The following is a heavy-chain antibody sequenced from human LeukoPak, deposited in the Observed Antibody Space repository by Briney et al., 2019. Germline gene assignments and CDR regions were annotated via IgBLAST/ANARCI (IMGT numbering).Heavy chain of an antibody. Sequence: PGGSLRLSCTASGFTFGDYAMHWVRQAPGKGLEWVAVISYDGSNKYYADSVKGRFTISRDNSKNTLYLQMNSLRAEDTAVYYCANSRSTWNNADYWGQGTLVTVSS. CDR2: ISYDGSNK. CDR3: ANSRSTWNNADY. CDR1: GFTFGDYA. J-gene: IGHJ4*02. D-gene: IGHD1/OR15-1a*01. V-gene: IGHV3-30*04.